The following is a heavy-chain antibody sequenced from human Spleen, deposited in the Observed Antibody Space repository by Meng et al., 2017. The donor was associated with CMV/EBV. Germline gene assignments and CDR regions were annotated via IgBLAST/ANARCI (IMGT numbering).Heavy chain of an antibody. CDR3: ARGLTIHGVFRPPASLT. CDR2: IKEDGSEK. CDR1: GFTFSSYG. D-gene: IGHD3-3*01. Sequence: GESLKISCAASGFTFSSYGMHWVRQAPGRGPEWVADIKEDGSEKFYVDSVKGRFTISRDNAMDSLYLQMNNLRAEDTAVYYCARGLTIHGVFRPPASLTWGQGTLVTVSS. V-gene: IGHV3-7*01. J-gene: IGHJ4*02.